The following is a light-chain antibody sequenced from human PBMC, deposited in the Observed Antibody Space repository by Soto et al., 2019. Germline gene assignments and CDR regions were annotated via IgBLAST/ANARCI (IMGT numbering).Light chain of an antibody. V-gene: IGKV1-5*03. CDR2: KAS. CDR1: QSISTW. Sequence: DIQMTQSPSTLSASVGDRVTITCRASQSISTWLAWYQQKPGKAPKLLIYKASSLEGGVPSRFSGSGSGTEFNITISSPQPDDFATYYCQQYNTYPLTFGGGTTVDIE. J-gene: IGKJ4*01. CDR3: QQYNTYPLT.